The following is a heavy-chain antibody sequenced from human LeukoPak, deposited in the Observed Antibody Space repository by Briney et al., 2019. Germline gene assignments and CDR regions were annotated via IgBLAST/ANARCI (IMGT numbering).Heavy chain of an antibody. J-gene: IGHJ4*02. CDR2: ISSSGSST. Sequence: GGSLRLSCSASGFTFSGYTMYWVRRPPGRGLEYVSAISSSGSSTYYADSVKGRFTISRDNSENTLYLQMSSLRAEDTAVYYCVKVPKVPYCFDYWGQGTLVTVSS. CDR3: VKVPKVPYCFDY. V-gene: IGHV3-64D*09. CDR1: GFTFSGYT.